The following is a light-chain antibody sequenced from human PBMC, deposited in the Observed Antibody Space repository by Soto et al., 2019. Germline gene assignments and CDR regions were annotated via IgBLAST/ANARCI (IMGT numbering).Light chain of an antibody. Sequence: DIQMTPSPSSLSASVVDRVTITCQASQDINNYVNWYQQKPGKAPKLLIFDASTLKTGVPSRFSGSGSGTEFTLTISSLQPNDSATYYCKQYTTYWTCGQGTKGDIK. CDR2: DAS. V-gene: IGKV1-33*01. CDR1: QDINNY. J-gene: IGKJ1*01. CDR3: KQYTTYWT.